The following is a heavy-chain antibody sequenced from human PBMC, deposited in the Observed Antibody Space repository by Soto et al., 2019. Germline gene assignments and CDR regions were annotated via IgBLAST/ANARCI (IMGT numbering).Heavy chain of an antibody. V-gene: IGHV3-53*01. CDR2: IYSGDST. J-gene: IGHJ5*02. D-gene: IGHD2-21*02. CDR1: GFTISSNY. CDR3: ARSGGNYWFDP. Sequence: PGGSLRLSCAASGFTISSNYMSWVRQAPGKGLEWVSVIYSGDSTYYADSVKGRFTISRDNAKNTLYLQMNSLRAEDTAVYYCARSGGNYWFDPWGQGTLVTVSS.